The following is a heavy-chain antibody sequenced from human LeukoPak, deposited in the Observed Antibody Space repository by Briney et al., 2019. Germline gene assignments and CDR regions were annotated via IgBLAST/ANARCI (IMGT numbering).Heavy chain of an antibody. J-gene: IGHJ4*02. V-gene: IGHV1-69*13. CDR1: GGTFSSYA. Sequence: SVKVSCKASGGTFSSYAISGVRQAPGQGLEWMGGIIPIFGTANYAQKFQGRVTITADESTSTAYMELSSLRSEDTAVYYCATKGGFEATIGTNIDYWGQGTLVTVSS. CDR2: IIPIFGTA. D-gene: IGHD5-12*01. CDR3: ATKGGFEATIGTNIDY.